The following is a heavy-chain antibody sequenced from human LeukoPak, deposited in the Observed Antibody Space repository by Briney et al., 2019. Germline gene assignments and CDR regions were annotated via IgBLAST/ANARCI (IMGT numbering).Heavy chain of an antibody. CDR3: ATGGYYDYVWGSYRYDYFDY. D-gene: IGHD3-16*02. Sequence: ASVKVSCKASGYTFTNYGINWVRQAPGQGLEWVGWISTYNGNTNYAQKLQGRVTMTIDTSTSTAYMELRSLRSDDTAVYYCATGGYYDYVWGSYRYDYFDYWGQGTLVTVSS. J-gene: IGHJ4*02. V-gene: IGHV1-18*01. CDR1: GYTFTNYG. CDR2: ISTYNGNT.